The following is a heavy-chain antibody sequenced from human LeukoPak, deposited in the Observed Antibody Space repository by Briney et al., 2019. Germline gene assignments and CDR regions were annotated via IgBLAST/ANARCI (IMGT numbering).Heavy chain of an antibody. CDR1: GGSLSSYY. V-gene: IGHV4-59*01. J-gene: IGHJ6*02. CDR3: ARGWVWHVYYYYGMDF. D-gene: IGHD6-13*01. Sequence: SETLSLTCTVSGGSLSSYYWSWIRQPSGKGLEWSGYIYYSGSTNYNPSLKSRVTISVDTSQNQFSLKLRSVASADTAVYYCARGWVWHVYYYYGMDFWGQGTTVTVSS. CDR2: IYYSGST.